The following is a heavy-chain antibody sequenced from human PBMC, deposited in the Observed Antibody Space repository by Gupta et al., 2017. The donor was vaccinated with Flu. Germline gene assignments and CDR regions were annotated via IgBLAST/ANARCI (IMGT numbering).Heavy chain of an antibody. J-gene: IGHJ6*02. CDR3: AKDLARDGMDV. V-gene: IGHV3-30*18. CDR1: GFTFRSYG. Sequence: QVQLAESGGGVVQPGRSLRLSCAASGFTFRSYGMHWVRQAPGKGLEWVAVISYDGNNQYYADSVKGRFTISRDNSQNTLYLQMDSLRVEDTAVYYCAKDLARDGMDVWGQGTTVTVSS. CDR2: ISYDGNNQ.